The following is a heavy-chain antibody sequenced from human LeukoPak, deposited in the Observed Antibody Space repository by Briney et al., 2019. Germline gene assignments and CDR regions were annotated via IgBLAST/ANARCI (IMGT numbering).Heavy chain of an antibody. CDR1: GFSLSTSGMR. V-gene: IGHV2-70*04. Sequence: GTGPALVKPTQTLTLTCTFSGFSLSTSGMRVSWIRQPPGRALEWLARINWDDDKFYSTSLKTRLTISKDTSKNQVVLTMTNMDPVDTATYYCARTDGYNPFDYWGQGTLVTVSS. D-gene: IGHD5-24*01. CDR3: ARTDGYNPFDY. J-gene: IGHJ4*02. CDR2: INWDDDK.